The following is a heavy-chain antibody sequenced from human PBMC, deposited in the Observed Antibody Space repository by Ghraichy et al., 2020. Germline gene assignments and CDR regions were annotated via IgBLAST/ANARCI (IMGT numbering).Heavy chain of an antibody. CDR2: TKQDGSEK. CDR3: ARDGVWDYYDSSGYHWGAFDI. J-gene: IGHJ3*02. D-gene: IGHD3-22*01. V-gene: IGHV3-7*01. Sequence: GESLNISCAASGFTFSNYRMSWVRQAPGKGLEWVANTKQDGSEKNYVDSVKGRFTISRDNAKKSLYLQMNSLRAEDTAVYYCARDGVWDYYDSSGYHWGAFDIWGQGTMVTVSS. CDR1: GFTFSNYR.